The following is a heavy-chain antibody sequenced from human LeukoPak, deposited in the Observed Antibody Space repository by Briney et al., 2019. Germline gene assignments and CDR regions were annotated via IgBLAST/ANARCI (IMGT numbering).Heavy chain of an antibody. D-gene: IGHD6-13*01. Sequence: ASVKVSCKASGYTFSIYNMHWVRQAPGQGLEWMGIINPSGGSAINAQKFQGRVTMTRDTSTLYMELSSLRSEDTAVYYCAREGVAGTGLDYWGQGTLVTVSS. CDR3: AREGVAGTGLDY. V-gene: IGHV1-46*01. CDR2: INPSGGSA. J-gene: IGHJ4*02. CDR1: GYTFSIYN.